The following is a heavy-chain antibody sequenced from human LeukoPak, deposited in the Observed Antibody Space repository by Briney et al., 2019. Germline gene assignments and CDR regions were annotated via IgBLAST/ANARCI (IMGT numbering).Heavy chain of an antibody. J-gene: IGHJ2*01. CDR3: ARPLGNGYSYWYFDL. D-gene: IGHD3-22*01. Sequence: SETLSLTCTVSGGSISSYYWSWVRQPPGKGLEWIGYIYYSGSTNYNPSLKSRVTISVDTSKNQFSLKLSSVTAADTAVYYCARPLGNGYSYWYFDLWGQGTLVTVSS. V-gene: IGHV4-59*01. CDR2: IYYSGST. CDR1: GGSISSYY.